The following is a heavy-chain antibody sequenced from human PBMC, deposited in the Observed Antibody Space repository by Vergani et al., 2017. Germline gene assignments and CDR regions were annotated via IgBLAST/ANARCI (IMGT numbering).Heavy chain of an antibody. CDR3: ARVHRGDSSGYYYYYGMDV. J-gene: IGHJ6*02. D-gene: IGHD3-22*01. CDR2: IYYSGST. V-gene: IGHV4-30-4*01. Sequence: QVQLQESGPGLVKPSHTLSLTCTVSGGSISSGAYYWSWIRQPPGKGLEWIGYIYYSGSTYYNPSLKSRVNISVDTSKNQFTLKLSSVTAADTAVYYCARVHRGDSSGYYYYYGMDVWGQGTTVTVSS. CDR1: GGSISSGAYY.